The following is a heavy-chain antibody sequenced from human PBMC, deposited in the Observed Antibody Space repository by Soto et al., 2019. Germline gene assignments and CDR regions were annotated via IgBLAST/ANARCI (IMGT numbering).Heavy chain of an antibody. D-gene: IGHD4-17*01. J-gene: IGHJ4*02. CDR2: ISAYNGNT. CDR1: GYTFTSYG. CDR3: SRDKLISTTVVTLAY. Sequence: QVQLVQSGAEVKKPGASVKVSCKASGYTFTSYGISWVRQAPGQGLEWMGWISAYNGNTNYAQKLQGRVTMPTDTATSTAYMERRRLRSDDTSLYYCSRDKLISTTVVTLAYWGQGTLVTVSS. V-gene: IGHV1-18*01.